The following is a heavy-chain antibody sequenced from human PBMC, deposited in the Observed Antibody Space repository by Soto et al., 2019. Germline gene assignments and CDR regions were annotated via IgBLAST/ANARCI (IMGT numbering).Heavy chain of an antibody. J-gene: IGHJ5*02. CDR3: ARGTGSFSQSRPTNLFSP. Sequence: ASVKVSCKASGYTFTSYYMHWVRQAPGQGLEWMGIINPSGGSTSYAQKFQGRVTMTRDTSTSTVYMELSSLRSEDTAVYYCARGTGSFSQSRPTNLFSPWGQGTPVTVSA. D-gene: IGHD1-1*01. CDR1: GYTFTSYY. CDR2: INPSGGST. V-gene: IGHV1-46*01.